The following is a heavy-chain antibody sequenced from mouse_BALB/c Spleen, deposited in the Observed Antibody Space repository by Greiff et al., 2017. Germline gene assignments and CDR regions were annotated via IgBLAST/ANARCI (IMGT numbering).Heavy chain of an antibody. V-gene: IGHV5-9-3*01. J-gene: IGHJ2*01. D-gene: IGHD2-3*01. CDR2: ISSGGSYT. Sequence: VKLVESGGGLVKPGGSLKLSCAASGFTFSSYAMSWVRQTPEKRLEWVATISSGGSYTYYPDSVKGRFTISRDNAKNTLYLQMSSLRSEDTAMYYCARFYDGYSYYFDYWGQGTTLTVSS. CDR3: ARFYDGYSYYFDY. CDR1: GFTFSSYA.